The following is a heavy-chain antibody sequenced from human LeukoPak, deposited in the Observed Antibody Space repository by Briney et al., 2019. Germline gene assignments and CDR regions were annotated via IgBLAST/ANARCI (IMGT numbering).Heavy chain of an antibody. CDR2: ISYSGYT. CDR3: ARGRNDNGGMFFDS. Sequence: SETLFLTCTVSGGSIRSFYWSWIRQAPGRGLEWIGFISYSGYTSYSPSLKSRVAISVDTSRSQFSLRLSSMTAADTAIYYCARGRNDNGGMFFDSWAQGTLVTVSS. V-gene: IGHV4-59*01. D-gene: IGHD4-23*01. J-gene: IGHJ4*02. CDR1: GGSIRSFY.